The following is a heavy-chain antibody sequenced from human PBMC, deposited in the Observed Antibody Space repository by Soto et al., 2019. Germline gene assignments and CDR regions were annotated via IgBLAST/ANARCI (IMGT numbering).Heavy chain of an antibody. CDR1: GGCISSSSDY. CDR2: IYYSGST. V-gene: IGHV4-39*01. CDR3: AREGTSIAAAGNDY. D-gene: IGHD6-13*01. Sequence: SETLSLTCTVSGGCISSSSDYWGWIRQPPGKGLEWIGSIYYSGSTYYNPSLKSRVTISVDTSKNQFSLKLSSVTAADTAVYYCAREGTSIAAAGNDYWGQGTLVTVS. J-gene: IGHJ4*02.